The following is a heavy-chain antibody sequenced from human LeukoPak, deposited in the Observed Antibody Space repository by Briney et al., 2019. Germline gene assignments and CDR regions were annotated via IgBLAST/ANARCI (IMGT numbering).Heavy chain of an antibody. D-gene: IGHD4-17*01. CDR2: INPTGGST. CDR3: ASLMTTVTTPETPGDY. CDR1: GYTFTSYY. V-gene: IGHV1-46*01. J-gene: IGHJ4*02. Sequence: ASVKVSCKASGYTFTSYYMHWVRQAPGQGLEWMGLINPTGGSTGYAQKFQGRVTMTRGMSTSTVYMELSSLRSEDTAVYYCASLMTTVTTPETPGDYWGQGTLVTVSS.